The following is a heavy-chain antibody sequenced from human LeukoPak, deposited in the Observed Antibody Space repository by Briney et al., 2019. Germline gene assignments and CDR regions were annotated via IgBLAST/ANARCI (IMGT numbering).Heavy chain of an antibody. CDR3: ARGPSGGNGFSY. D-gene: IGHD2-15*01. J-gene: IGHJ4*02. Sequence: GGSLRLSCVASGFAFSSYWMTWVRQAPGKGLEWVANIKQDGGEEYYVDSVKRRFTISRDNAKNSLFLQMNSLRVEDTAVYYCARGPSGGNGFSYWGQGTLVTVSS. CDR1: GFAFSSYW. CDR2: IKQDGGEE. V-gene: IGHV3-7*04.